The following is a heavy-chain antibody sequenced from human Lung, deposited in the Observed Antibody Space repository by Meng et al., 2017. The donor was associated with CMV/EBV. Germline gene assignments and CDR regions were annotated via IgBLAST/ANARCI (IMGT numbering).Heavy chain of an antibody. J-gene: IGHJ3*01. V-gene: IGHV3-30*03. D-gene: IGHD3-16*01. Sequence: GESLKISCAASGFSLNNHGMHWIRQAPGKGLEWLAVLSYDGGDKFYGASVKGRFIVSRDSPRNILYLHMNSLRSEDTAVYFCARDMMLGQASRQTFDVWGRGTVVSVSS. CDR1: GFSLNNHG. CDR2: LSYDGGDK. CDR3: ARDMMLGQASRQTFDV.